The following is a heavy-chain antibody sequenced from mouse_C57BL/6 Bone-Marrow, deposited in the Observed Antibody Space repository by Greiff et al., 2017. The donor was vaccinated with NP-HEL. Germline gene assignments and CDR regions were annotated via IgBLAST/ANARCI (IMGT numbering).Heavy chain of an antibody. V-gene: IGHV1-5*01. CDR1: GYTFTSYW. Sequence: EVQLQQSGTVLARPGASVKMSCKTSGYTFTSYWMHWVKQRPGQGLEWIGAIYPGNSDTSYNQKFKGKAKMTAVTSASTAYMELSSLTNEDSAVYYCTRWDYGSSHWYFDVWGTGTTVTVSS. D-gene: IGHD1-1*01. CDR2: IYPGNSDT. CDR3: TRWDYGSSHWYFDV. J-gene: IGHJ1*03.